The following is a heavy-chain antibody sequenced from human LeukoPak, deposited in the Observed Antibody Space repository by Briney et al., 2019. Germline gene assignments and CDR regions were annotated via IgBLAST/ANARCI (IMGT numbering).Heavy chain of an antibody. CDR2: IIPIFGTA. D-gene: IGHD6-6*01. CDR1: GGTFSSYA. V-gene: IGHV1-69*05. Sequence: GASVKVSCKASGGTFSSYAISWVRQAPGQGLEWMGRIIPIFGTANYAQKFQGRVTITTDESTSTAYMELSSLRSEDTAVYYCARGVVPYSSSSSLDYWGQGTLVTLSS. J-gene: IGHJ4*02. CDR3: ARGVVPYSSSSSLDY.